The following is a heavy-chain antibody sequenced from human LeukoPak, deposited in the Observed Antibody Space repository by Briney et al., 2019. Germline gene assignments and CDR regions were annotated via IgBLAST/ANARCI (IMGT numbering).Heavy chain of an antibody. Sequence: PSETLSLTCTVADGSISSYYWSWIRQPAGKGLEWNGRIYISGNTNHNPSLKSRVTMSVDTSKNPFSLKLSSVTAADTAVYYCARGAATGSAVAFDIWGQGTMVTVSS. J-gene: IGHJ3*02. CDR3: ARGAATGSAVAFDI. CDR1: DGSISSYY. D-gene: IGHD6-13*01. V-gene: IGHV4-4*07. CDR2: IYISGNT.